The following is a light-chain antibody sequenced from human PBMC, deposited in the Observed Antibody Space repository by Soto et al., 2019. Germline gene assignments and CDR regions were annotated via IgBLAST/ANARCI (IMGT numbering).Light chain of an antibody. J-gene: IGKJ1*01. CDR3: QQYGSLSWT. CDR1: QSVASSY. CDR2: GAS. V-gene: IGKV3-20*01. Sequence: EIVLTQSPGTLSLSPGEGATLSCRASQSVASSYLAWYQQKPGQAPRLLIYGASSRATGIPDRFSGSGSGTDFTLTISRLEPEDFAVYYCQQYGSLSWTFGQGTKVDIK.